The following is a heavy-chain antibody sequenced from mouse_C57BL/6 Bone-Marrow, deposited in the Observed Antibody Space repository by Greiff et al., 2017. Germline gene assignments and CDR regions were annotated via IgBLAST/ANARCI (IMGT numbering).Heavy chain of an antibody. D-gene: IGHD1-1*01. V-gene: IGHV5-4*01. CDR1: GFTFSSYA. CDR2: FSDGGSYT. Sequence: EVQGVESGGGLVKPGGSLKLSCAASGFTFSSYAMSWVRQTPEKRLEWVATFSDGGSYTYYPDNVKGRFTISRDNAKNNLYLQMRQLKSEDTAMYYCAREGLITTPFDYWGQGTTLTVSS. J-gene: IGHJ2*01. CDR3: AREGLITTPFDY.